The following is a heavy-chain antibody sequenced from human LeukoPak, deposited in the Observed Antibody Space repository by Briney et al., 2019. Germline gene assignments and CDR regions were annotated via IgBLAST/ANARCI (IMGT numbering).Heavy chain of an antibody. CDR1: GFTVSNNY. CDR3: ASLGGSPQGDY. D-gene: IGHD1-26*01. V-gene: IGHV3-53*01. CDR2: IYTGGST. J-gene: IGHJ4*02. Sequence: PGGSLRLSCAASGFTVSNNYMTWVRQAPGKGLEWVSVIYTGGSTYYADSVQGRFTNSRDISKNTLYLQMNSLRAEDTAVYYCASLGGSPQGDYWGQGTLVTVSS.